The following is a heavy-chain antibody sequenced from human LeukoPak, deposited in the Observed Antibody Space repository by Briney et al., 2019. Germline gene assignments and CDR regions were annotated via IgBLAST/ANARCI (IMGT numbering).Heavy chain of an antibody. D-gene: IGHD4-17*01. V-gene: IGHV1-2*04. Sequence: ASVKVSCKASGYTFTGYYMHWVRQAPGQRLEWMGWINPNIGGTNYAQKFQGWVTMTRNTSISTAYMELSRLRSDDTAVYYCERDSDDYGDYTLDYWGQGTLVTVSS. CDR3: ERDSDDYGDYTLDY. CDR2: INPNIGGT. CDR1: GYTFTGYY. J-gene: IGHJ4*02.